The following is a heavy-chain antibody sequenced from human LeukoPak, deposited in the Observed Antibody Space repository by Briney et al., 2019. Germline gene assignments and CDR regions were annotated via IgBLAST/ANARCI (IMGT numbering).Heavy chain of an antibody. D-gene: IGHD4/OR15-4a*01. V-gene: IGHV3-20*01. CDR2: TNWNGGST. J-gene: IGHJ6*02. Sequence: GGSLRLSCAASGFTFNNYGMSWVRQAPGKGLEWVSATNWNGGSTSYADSVKGRFTISRNNAKNSLYLQMNSLRVEDTALYHCARGPANHYGMDVWGQGTTVTVSS. CDR1: GFTFNNYG. CDR3: ARGPANHYGMDV.